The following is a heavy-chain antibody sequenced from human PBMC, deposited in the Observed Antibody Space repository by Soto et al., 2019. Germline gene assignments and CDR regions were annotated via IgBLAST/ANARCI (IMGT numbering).Heavy chain of an antibody. CDR1: GGTFSSYA. J-gene: IGHJ4*02. CDR3: ASHYDSSGYYYRGLDY. V-gene: IGHV1-69*12. D-gene: IGHD3-22*01. CDR2: FIPIVGTA. Sequence: QVQLVQSGAEVKKPGSSVKVSCKASGGTFSSYAISWVRQAPGQGLEWMGGFIPIVGTADYAQKFQGRVTIPADESTSTGNMELSSLRSEDTAVYYCASHYDSSGYYYRGLDYWGQGTLVTVSS.